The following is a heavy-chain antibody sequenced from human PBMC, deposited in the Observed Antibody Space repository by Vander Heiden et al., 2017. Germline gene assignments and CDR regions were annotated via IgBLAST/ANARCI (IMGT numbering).Heavy chain of an antibody. CDR1: GFTFSGHA. Sequence: EVQLLESGGDLVQPGGSLRLSCVVPGFTFSGHAMSWVRQAPGKGLEWVAAISGGGGNAYYGDSLKGRFAISRDNSKNTVYLQMNSLRADDTAVYYCARGGYCSSTSCPPDYWGQGTLVTVST. D-gene: IGHD2-2*01. CDR2: ISGGGGNA. V-gene: IGHV3-23*01. J-gene: IGHJ4*02. CDR3: ARGGYCSSTSCPPDY.